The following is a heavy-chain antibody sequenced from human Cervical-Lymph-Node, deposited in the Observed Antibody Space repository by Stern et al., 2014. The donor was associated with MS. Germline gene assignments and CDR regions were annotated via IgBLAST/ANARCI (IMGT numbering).Heavy chain of an antibody. V-gene: IGHV1-46*01. J-gene: IGHJ2*01. CDR2: INPSGGST. CDR3: ARELSGSYRSYWYFDL. Sequence: QVQLVQSGAEVKKPGASVKVSCKASGYTFTSYYMHWVRQAPGQGLEWMGIINPSGGSTSYAQKFQGRVTMTRDTSTNTVYMELSSLRSEDTAVYYCARELSGSYRSYWYFDLWGRGTLVTVSS. D-gene: IGHD1-26*01. CDR1: GYTFTSYY.